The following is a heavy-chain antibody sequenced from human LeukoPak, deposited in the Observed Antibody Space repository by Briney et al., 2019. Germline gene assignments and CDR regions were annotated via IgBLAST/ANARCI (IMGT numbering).Heavy chain of an antibody. D-gene: IGHD3-22*01. CDR3: ARDWGAYYHFFDY. V-gene: IGHV3-7*01. CDR1: GFSMSVYW. CDR2: IKQDGSER. J-gene: IGHJ4*02. Sequence: GGSLRLSCAASGFSMSVYWMSWVRQAPGKGLEWVGNIKQDGSERNYVDSVKGRFTISRDNAKKSLYLQMNSLRAEDTAVYYCARDWGAYYHFFDYWGQGTLVTVSS.